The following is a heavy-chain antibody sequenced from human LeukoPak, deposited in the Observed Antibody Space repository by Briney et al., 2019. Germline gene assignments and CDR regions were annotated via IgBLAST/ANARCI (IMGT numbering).Heavy chain of an antibody. CDR3: ARDHPGLLWFGELRNWFDP. CDR2: AYYSGST. J-gene: IGHJ5*02. CDR1: GGSISSYY. D-gene: IGHD3-10*01. Sequence: SETLSLTCTVSGGSISSYYWSWIRQPPGKGLEWIGYAYYSGSTNYNPSLKSRVTISVDTSKNQFSLKLSSVTAADTAVYYCARDHPGLLWFGELRNWFDPWGQGTLVTVSS. V-gene: IGHV4-59*12.